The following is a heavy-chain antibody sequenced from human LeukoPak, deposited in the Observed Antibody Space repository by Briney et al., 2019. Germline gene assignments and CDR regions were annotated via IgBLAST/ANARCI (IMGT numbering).Heavy chain of an antibody. J-gene: IGHJ6*02. V-gene: IGHV1-18*01. CDR3: ARSGSYYYDPGYYYYYGMDV. CDR2: ISAYNGNT. CDR1: GYTFTSYG. Sequence: ASVTVSCKASGYTFTSYGISWVRQAPGQGLEWMGWISAYNGNTNYAQKLQGRVTMTTDTSTSTAYMELRSLRSDDTAVYYCARSGSYYYDPGYYYYYGMDVWGQGTTVTVSS. D-gene: IGHD1-26*01.